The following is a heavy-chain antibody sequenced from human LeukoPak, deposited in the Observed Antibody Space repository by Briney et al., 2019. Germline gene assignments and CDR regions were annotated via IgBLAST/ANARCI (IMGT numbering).Heavy chain of an antibody. J-gene: IGHJ4*02. CDR2: ISDSGGST. V-gene: IGHV3-23*01. D-gene: IGHD2-2*01. Sequence: GGSLRLSCAASGFTFSSYAMSWVRQAPGKGLEWVSLISDSGGSTYYADSVKGRFTISRDNSKNTLSLRMNSLRADDTAVYYCAKGKGSSISCSDYWGQGTLVTVSS. CDR1: GFTFSSYA. CDR3: AKGKGSSISCSDY.